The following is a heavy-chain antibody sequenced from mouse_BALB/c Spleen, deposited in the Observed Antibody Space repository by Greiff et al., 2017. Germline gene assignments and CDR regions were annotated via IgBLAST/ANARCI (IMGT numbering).Heavy chain of an antibody. CDR2: ISYSGST. J-gene: IGHJ4*01. D-gene: IGHD1-2*01. V-gene: IGHV3-8*02. CDR1: GDSITSGY. Sequence: EVKLVESGPSLVKPSQTLSLTCSVTGDSITSGYWNWIRKFPGNKLEYMGYISYSGSTYYNPSLKSRISITRDTSKNQYYLQLNSVTTEDTATYYCAKGLHNYGYEAAMDYWGQGTSVTVSS. CDR3: AKGLHNYGYEAAMDY.